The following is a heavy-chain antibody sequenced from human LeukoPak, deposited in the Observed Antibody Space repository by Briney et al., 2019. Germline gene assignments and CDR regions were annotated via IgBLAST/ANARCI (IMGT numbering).Heavy chain of an antibody. D-gene: IGHD1-7*01. V-gene: IGHV4-39*01. CDR1: GGSISTYY. CDR2: IYYSGST. CDR3: ASTYNWNYSYFDY. Sequence: SETLSLTCTVSGGSISTYYWGWIRQPPGKDLEWIGSIYYSGSTYYNPSLKSRVTISVDTSKNQFSLKLSSVIAADTAVYYCASTYNWNYSYFDYWGQGTLVTVSS. J-gene: IGHJ4*02.